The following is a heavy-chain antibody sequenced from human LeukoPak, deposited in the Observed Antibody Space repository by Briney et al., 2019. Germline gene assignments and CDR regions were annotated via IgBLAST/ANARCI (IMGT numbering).Heavy chain of an antibody. J-gene: IGHJ6*04. CDR2: ISYDGSNK. D-gene: IGHD6-19*01. CDR1: GFTFSSYG. CDR3: AKATGIAVNFYYGMDV. Sequence: PGRSPRLSCAASGFTFSSYGMHWVRQAPGKGLEWVAVISYDGSNKYYADSVKGRFTISRDNSKNTLYLQMSSLRAEDTAVYYCAKATGIAVNFYYGMDVWGKGTTVTVSS. V-gene: IGHV3-30*18.